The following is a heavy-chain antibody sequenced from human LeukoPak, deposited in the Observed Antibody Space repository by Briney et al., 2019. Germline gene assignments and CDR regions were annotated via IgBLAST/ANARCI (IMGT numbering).Heavy chain of an antibody. J-gene: IGHJ5*02. D-gene: IGHD6-19*01. V-gene: IGHV3-23*01. CDR3: AKDHEIAVAGGWFDP. Sequence: PGASLRLSCAASGFTFSSYAMSWVRQAPGKGLEWVSAISGSGGSTYYADSVKGRFTISRDNSKNTLYLQMNSLRAEDTAVYYCAKDHEIAVAGGWFDPWGQGTLVTVSS. CDR1: GFTFSSYA. CDR2: ISGSGGST.